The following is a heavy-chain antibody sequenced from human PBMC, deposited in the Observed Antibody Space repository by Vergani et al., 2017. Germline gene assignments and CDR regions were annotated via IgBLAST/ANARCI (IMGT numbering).Heavy chain of an antibody. CDR3: ARAGPSYGGNSAAFDY. CDR1: GGSVSSGSYY. J-gene: IGHJ4*02. CDR2: IYYSGST. Sequence: QVQLQESGPGLVKPSETLSLTCTVSGGSVSSGSYYWSWIRQPPGKGLEWIGYIYYSGSTNYNPSLKSRVTISVDTSKNQFSLKLSSVTAADTAVYYCARAGPSYGGNSAAFDYWGQGTLVTVSS. V-gene: IGHV4-61*01. D-gene: IGHD4-23*01.